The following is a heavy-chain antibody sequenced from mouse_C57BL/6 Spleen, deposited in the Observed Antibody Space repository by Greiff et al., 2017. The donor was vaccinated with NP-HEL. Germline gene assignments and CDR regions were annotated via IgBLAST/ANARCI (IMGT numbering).Heavy chain of an antibody. CDR3: ARGKASSFDV. CDR1: GFNITDYY. D-gene: IGHD6-1*01. Sequence: EVQLQESGAELVKPGASVKLSCTASGFNITDYYMHWVKQRTEQGLEWIGMIDPEDGETKYAPKFQGKATITADTSSNTAYLQLSSLTSEDTAVYYCARGKASSFDVWGTGTTVTVSS. CDR2: IDPEDGET. V-gene: IGHV14-2*01. J-gene: IGHJ1*03.